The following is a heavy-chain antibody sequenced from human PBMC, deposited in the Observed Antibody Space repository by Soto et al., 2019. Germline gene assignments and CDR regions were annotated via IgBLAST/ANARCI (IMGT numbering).Heavy chain of an antibody. D-gene: IGHD2-15*01. CDR3: ARDRDSYYYYYGMDV. J-gene: IGHJ6*02. V-gene: IGHV4-59*11. CDR1: GDSIRNQY. Sequence: PSETLSLTCTVSGDSIRNQYWSWIRRPPGKGLEWIGYIYRSGSTKYNPSLESRLTISGHTSKNQFSLKLTSVTAADTAVYYCARDRDSYYYYYGMDVWGQGTTVTVSS. CDR2: IYRSGST.